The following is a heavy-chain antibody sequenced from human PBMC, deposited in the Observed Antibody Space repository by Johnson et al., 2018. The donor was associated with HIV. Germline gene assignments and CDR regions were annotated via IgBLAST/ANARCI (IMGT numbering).Heavy chain of an antibody. D-gene: IGHD2-15*01. V-gene: IGHV3-74*01. CDR1: GFTFSSYW. J-gene: IGHJ3*01. CDR3: ARDHPTPGARVHVFDL. Sequence: VQLLESGGGVVQPGMSLRLSCAASGFTFSSYWMHWVRQAPGKGLVWVSRINSDGSSTSYADSVKGRFTISRDNAKNSLYLQMNSLRAEDTAVYYCARDHPTPGARVHVFDLWGQGTMVTVSS. CDR2: INSDGSST.